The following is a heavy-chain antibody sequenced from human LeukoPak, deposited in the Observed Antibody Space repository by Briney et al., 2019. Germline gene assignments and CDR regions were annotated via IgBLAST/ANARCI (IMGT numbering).Heavy chain of an antibody. CDR2: IRYDGTNK. CDR3: AKDRESNIVLVPAAVDY. D-gene: IGHD2-2*01. Sequence: PGGSLRLSCAASGFTLSSYGMHWVRQAPGKGLEWVAFIRYDGTNKYYADSVKGRFAISRDNSKNTLYLQMNSLRAGDTAVYYCAKDRESNIVLVPAAVDYWGQGTLVTVSS. CDR1: GFTLSSYG. J-gene: IGHJ4*02. V-gene: IGHV3-30*02.